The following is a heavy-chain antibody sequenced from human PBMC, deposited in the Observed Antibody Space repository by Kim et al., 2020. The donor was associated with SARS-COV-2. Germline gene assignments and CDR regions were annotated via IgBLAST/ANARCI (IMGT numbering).Heavy chain of an antibody. CDR3: ARAGDYSSSWYGDFYYYYYGMDV. CDR2: INPNSGGT. Sequence: ASVKVSCKASGYTFTGYYMHWVRQAPGQGLEWMGWINPNSGGTNYAQKFQGWVTMTRDTSISTAYMELSRLRSDDTAVYYCARAGDYSSSWYGDFYYYYYGMDVWGQGTTVTVSS. D-gene: IGHD6-13*01. J-gene: IGHJ6*02. V-gene: IGHV1-2*04. CDR1: GYTFTGYY.